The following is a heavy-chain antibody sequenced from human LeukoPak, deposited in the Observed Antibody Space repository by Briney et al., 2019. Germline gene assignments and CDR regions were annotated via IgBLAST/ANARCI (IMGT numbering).Heavy chain of an antibody. D-gene: IGHD3-22*01. J-gene: IGHJ6*03. CDR3: ARGYYDSSGDNYYYYYMDV. Sequence: GSSVKVSCKASGGTFSSYAISWVRQAPGPGLERMGRIIPIFGTGNYAQKFQGRVTITTDESTSTAYMELSSLRSEDTAVYYCARGYYDSSGDNYYYYYMDVWGKGTTVTVSS. V-gene: IGHV1-69*05. CDR2: IIPIFGTG. CDR1: GGTFSSYA.